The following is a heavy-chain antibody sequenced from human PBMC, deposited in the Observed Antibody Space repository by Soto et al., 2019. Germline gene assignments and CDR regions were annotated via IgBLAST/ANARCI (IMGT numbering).Heavy chain of an antibody. CDR1: GGSISSSNW. CDR2: IYHSGST. CDR3: ARENNWNYWSYWFDP. V-gene: IGHV4-4*02. J-gene: IGHJ5*02. Sequence: SETLSLTCAVSGGSISSSNWWSWVRQPPGKGLEWIGEIYHSGSTNYNPSLKSRVTISVDKSKNQFSLKLSSVTAADTAVYYCARENNWNYWSYWFDPWGQGTLVTVSS. D-gene: IGHD1-7*01.